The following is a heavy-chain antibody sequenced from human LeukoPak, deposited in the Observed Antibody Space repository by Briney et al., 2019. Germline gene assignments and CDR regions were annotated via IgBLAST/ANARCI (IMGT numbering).Heavy chain of an antibody. D-gene: IGHD2-21*02. J-gene: IGHJ2*01. V-gene: IGHV3-7*03. CDR1: GFTFSSYW. Sequence: GGSLRLSCAASGFTFSSYWMSWVRQAPGKGLEWVANIKQDGSEKYYVDSVKGRFTISRDNAKNSLYLQMNSLRAEDTAVYYRAKAQEAYCGGDCGPRYWYFDLWGRGTLVTVSS. CDR2: IKQDGSEK. CDR3: AKAQEAYCGGDCGPRYWYFDL.